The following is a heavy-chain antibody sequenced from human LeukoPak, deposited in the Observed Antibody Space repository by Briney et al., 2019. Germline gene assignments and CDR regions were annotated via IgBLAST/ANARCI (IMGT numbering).Heavy chain of an antibody. V-gene: IGHV3-20*04. CDR3: ARSRITIFGVITRGAFDI. Sequence: GGSLRLSCAASGFTFDDYGMNWFRQAPGKGLEWVSGVNWNGDRIGYADSVKGRFTMSRDNAKNSLYLQMNSLRAEDTALYYCARSRITIFGVITRGAFDIWGQGTMVTVSS. CDR2: VNWNGDRI. CDR1: GFTFDDYG. D-gene: IGHD3-3*01. J-gene: IGHJ3*02.